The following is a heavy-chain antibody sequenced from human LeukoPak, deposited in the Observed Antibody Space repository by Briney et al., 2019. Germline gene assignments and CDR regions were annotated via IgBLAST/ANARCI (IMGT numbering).Heavy chain of an antibody. CDR3: ARQYITGWQSFDY. CDR2: IYPGDSET. J-gene: IGHJ4*02. Sequence: GESLKISCKGSGYSFTSYWIGWVRQMPGKGLEWMGIIYPGDSETIYSPSFQGQVTISVDKSSSTAYLQRSSLKASDTAMYYCARQYITGWQSFDYWGQGTLVTVSS. V-gene: IGHV5-51*01. D-gene: IGHD6-19*01. CDR1: GYSFTSYW.